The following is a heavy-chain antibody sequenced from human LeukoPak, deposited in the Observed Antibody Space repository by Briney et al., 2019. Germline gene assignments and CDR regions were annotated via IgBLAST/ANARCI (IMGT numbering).Heavy chain of an antibody. Sequence: ASVKVSCKASGGTFSSYAISWVRQAPGQGLEWMGIINPSGGSTSYAQKFQGRVTMTRDTSTSTVYMELSSLRSEDTAVYYCAREGMGRGYGGYWGQGTLVTVSS. CDR3: AREGMGRGYGGY. CDR1: GGTFSSYA. CDR2: INPSGGST. J-gene: IGHJ4*02. V-gene: IGHV1-46*01. D-gene: IGHD5-18*01.